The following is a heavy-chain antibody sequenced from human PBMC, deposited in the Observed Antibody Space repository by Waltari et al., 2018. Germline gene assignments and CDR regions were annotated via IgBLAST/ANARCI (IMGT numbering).Heavy chain of an antibody. V-gene: IGHV4-30-4*08. D-gene: IGHD3-3*01. CDR3: ARVDTIFGVVPHADAFDI. CDR1: GASINSGDYY. Sequence: QVHLQESGPGLAKPSQTLSVTCSASGASINSGDYYGSWVRQPPGTVLEGIGYISCSGTTYYPPSLKSRVSISLDTAKNDFSLEVRSVTAADTAMYYCARVDTIFGVVPHADAFDIWGQGTMVTVAS. CDR2: ISCSGTT. J-gene: IGHJ3*02.